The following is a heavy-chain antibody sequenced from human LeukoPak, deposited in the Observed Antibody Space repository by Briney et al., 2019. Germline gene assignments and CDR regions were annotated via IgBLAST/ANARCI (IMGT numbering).Heavy chain of an antibody. V-gene: IGHV1-69*06. CDR1: GDTFNSYA. D-gene: IGHD3-10*01. J-gene: IGHJ4*02. CDR2: IIPAFGTT. Sequence: PVNVSCKVSGDTFNSYAVAWERQAPGQGLDWMGLIIPAFGTTHYAQRFQGRVTITSDKSTTTAYMELGSLRSEDTAVYYCAREYYGSGSYYDGYYFDFWGQGTLVTVSS. CDR3: AREYYGSGSYYDGYYFDF.